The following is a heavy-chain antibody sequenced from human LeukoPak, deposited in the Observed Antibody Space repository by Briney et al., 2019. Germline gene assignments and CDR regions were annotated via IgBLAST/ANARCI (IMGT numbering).Heavy chain of an antibody. CDR2: IYSGGST. CDR3: ARANAGTDYFDY. D-gene: IGHD6-13*01. J-gene: IGHJ4*02. Sequence: PGGSLRLSCAASGFTVSSNYMSWVRQAPGKGLEWVSVIYSGGSTYYADSVKRRFTISRDNSKNTLYLQMNSLRAEDTAVYYCARANAGTDYFDYWGQGTLVTVSS. CDR1: GFTVSSNY. V-gene: IGHV3-66*01.